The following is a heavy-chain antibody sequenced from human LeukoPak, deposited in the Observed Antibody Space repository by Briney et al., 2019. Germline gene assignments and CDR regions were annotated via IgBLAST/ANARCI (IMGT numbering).Heavy chain of an antibody. V-gene: IGHV4-59*08. CDR1: GGSISSYY. J-gene: IGHJ4*02. CDR2: VYYIGNT. Sequence: PSETLSLTCSVSGGSISSYYWSWIRQPPGKGLEWIGYVYYIGNTNYNPSLKSRVTISVDTSKNQFSLKLSSVTVADMAIYYCARRATSGSLDYWGQGTLVTVSS. CDR3: ARRATSGSLDY. D-gene: IGHD3-22*01.